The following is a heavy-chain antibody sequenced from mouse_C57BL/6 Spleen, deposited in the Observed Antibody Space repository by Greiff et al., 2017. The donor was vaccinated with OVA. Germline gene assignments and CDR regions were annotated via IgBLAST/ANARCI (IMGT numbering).Heavy chain of an antibody. CDR3: ARGGYYYGSPAWFAY. Sequence: QVQLQQPGTELVKPGASVKLSCTASGYTFTSYWMHWVKQRPGQGLEWIGNINPSNGGTNYNEKFKSKATLTVDKSSSTAYMQLSSLTSEDSAVYYCARGGYYYGSPAWFAYWGQGTLVTVSA. CDR2: INPSNGGT. D-gene: IGHD1-1*01. CDR1: GYTFTSYW. V-gene: IGHV1-53*01. J-gene: IGHJ3*01.